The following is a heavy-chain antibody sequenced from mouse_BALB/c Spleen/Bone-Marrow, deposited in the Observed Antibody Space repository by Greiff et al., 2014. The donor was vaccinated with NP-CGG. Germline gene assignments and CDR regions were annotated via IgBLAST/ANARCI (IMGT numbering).Heavy chain of an antibody. CDR1: DYTFTSYW. Sequence: VQLQQPGAELAKPGASVKMSCKASDYTFTSYWMHWVKQRPGQGLEWIGYINPSTGYTAYNQKFKDKATLTADKSSSTAYMQLSSLTSEDSAVYYCARSGFDYWGQGTTFTVSS. CDR3: ARSGFDY. V-gene: IGHV1-7*01. J-gene: IGHJ2*01. D-gene: IGHD4-1*01. CDR2: INPSTGYT.